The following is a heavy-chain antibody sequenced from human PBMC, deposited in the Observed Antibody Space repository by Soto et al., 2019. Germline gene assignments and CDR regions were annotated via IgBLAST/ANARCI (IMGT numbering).Heavy chain of an antibody. V-gene: IGHV3-30*18. D-gene: IGHD2-21*02. J-gene: IGHJ6*02. CDR1: GFTFSSYG. Sequence: QVQLVESGGGVVQPGRSLRLSCAASGFTFSSYGMHWVRQAPGKGLEWVAVISYDGSNKYYADSVKGRFTISRDNSKNTLYLQMNSLRAEDTAVYYCAKDLCGGDCYSVYRGMDVWGQGNTVTVSS. CDR2: ISYDGSNK. CDR3: AKDLCGGDCYSVYRGMDV.